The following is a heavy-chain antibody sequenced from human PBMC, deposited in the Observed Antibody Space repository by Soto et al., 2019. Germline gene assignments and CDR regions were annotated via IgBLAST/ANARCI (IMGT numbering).Heavy chain of an antibody. V-gene: IGHV4-61*01. CDR3: AASAPPATNYYYAMDV. Sequence: PSETLSLTCTVSGGSVSSGSFYWSWIRRPPGKGLEWIGYFYDSGGTNYNPSLRSRVTMSVDTSKNQFSLKLSSVTAADTAVYYCAASAPPATNYYYAMDVWGQGTTVTAP. J-gene: IGHJ6*02. CDR1: GGSVSSGSFY. CDR2: FYDSGGT. D-gene: IGHD5-12*01.